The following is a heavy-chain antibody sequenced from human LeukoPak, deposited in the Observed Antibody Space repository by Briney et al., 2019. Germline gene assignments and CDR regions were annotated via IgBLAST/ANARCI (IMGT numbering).Heavy chain of an antibody. D-gene: IGHD6-13*01. Sequence: GGSLRLSCAASGFSFSRCGMHWVRQAPGKGLEWVALIWFDGSNKYHADSVKGRFTISRDNSKNTLDLQMSSLRVEDTAVYYCARWGIATAGGIDYWGQGTLVTVSS. CDR2: IWFDGSNK. CDR3: ARWGIATAGGIDY. J-gene: IGHJ4*02. CDR1: GFSFSRCG. V-gene: IGHV3-33*01.